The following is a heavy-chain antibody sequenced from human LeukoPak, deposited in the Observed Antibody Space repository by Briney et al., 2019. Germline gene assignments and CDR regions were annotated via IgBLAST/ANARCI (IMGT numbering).Heavy chain of an antibody. D-gene: IGHD6-19*01. CDR1: GGTFSSSA. CDR2: IIPMFGTR. CDR3: ARGPNPEIAVAGMIFDY. Sequence: ASVKVSCKASGGTFSSSAISWVRQAPGQGLEWMGGIIPMFGTRNYAQKSQGRVTITADESTSTAYMELSSLRSEDTALYYCARGPNPEIAVAGMIFDYWGQGTLVTVSS. V-gene: IGHV1-69*13. J-gene: IGHJ4*02.